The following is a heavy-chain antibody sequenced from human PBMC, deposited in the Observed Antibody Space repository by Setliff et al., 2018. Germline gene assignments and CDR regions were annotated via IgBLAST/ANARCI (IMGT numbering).Heavy chain of an antibody. D-gene: IGHD2-15*01. CDR3: ARVVGADGIGIDY. J-gene: IGHJ4*02. CDR1: GYTFTNYW. Sequence: PGESLKISCQGSGYTFTNYWIGWVRQMPGKGLEWMGLIYPGDSDTRYSPSFRGQVTFSADKSISTAYLQWSSLKASGTATYYCARVVGADGIGIDYWGQGTVVTVSS. CDR2: IYPGDSDT. V-gene: IGHV5-51*01.